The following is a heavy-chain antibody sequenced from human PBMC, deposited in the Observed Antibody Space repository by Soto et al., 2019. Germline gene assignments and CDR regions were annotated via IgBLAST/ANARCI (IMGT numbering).Heavy chain of an antibody. J-gene: IGHJ4*02. CDR3: ARESYSPGSDDSGSYAFPFDY. CDR1: GGTFSSQT. D-gene: IGHD3-16*01. V-gene: IGHV1-69*04. CDR2: IIPSVGIA. Sequence: SVKVSCKTSGGTFSSQTISWVRQAPGQGLEWMGRIIPSVGIANYTQKFQGRVTLSVDKSTSTAYMELSSLRSEDTAVYYCARESYSPGSDDSGSYAFPFDYWGQGSLDTVSS.